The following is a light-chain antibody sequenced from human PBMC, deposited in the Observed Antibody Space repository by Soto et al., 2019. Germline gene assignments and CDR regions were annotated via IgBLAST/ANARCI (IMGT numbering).Light chain of an antibody. J-gene: IGKJ1*01. V-gene: IGKV1-39*01. CDR1: QSISNH. CDR2: AAS. CDR3: QQSYGTPWT. Sequence: DIQMTQSPSSLSASVRDRITITCRASQSISNHLNWYQQKPGKGPNLLIYAASSLQRGVPSGFSGSGSGRDFVLTISSLQPEDSATYYCQQSYGTPWTFGQGTKVDIK.